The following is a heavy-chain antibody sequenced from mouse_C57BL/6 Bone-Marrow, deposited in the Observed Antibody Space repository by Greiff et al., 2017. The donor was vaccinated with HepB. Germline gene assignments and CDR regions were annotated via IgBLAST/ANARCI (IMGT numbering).Heavy chain of an antibody. D-gene: IGHD3-2*02. CDR3: ARSTAQVLAY. Sequence: QVQLQQSGAELARPGASVKMSCKASGYTFTSYTMHWVKQRPGQGLEWIGYINPSSGYTKYNQKFKDKATLTADKSSSTAYMQLSSLTSETSAVYYCARSTAQVLAYWGQGTLVTVSA. CDR2: INPSSGYT. V-gene: IGHV1-4*01. J-gene: IGHJ3*01. CDR1: GYTFTSYT.